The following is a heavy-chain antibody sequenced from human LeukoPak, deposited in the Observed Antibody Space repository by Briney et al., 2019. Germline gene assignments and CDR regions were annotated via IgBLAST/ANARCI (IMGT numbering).Heavy chain of an antibody. J-gene: IGHJ4*02. V-gene: IGHV5-51*01. CDR3: ASAPTSVSNPYFFDS. CDR1: GYNFDTYW. CDR2: FYPGDSDT. D-gene: IGHD4-17*01. Sequence: GESLTISCQGSGYNFDTYWIGWVRQMPGKGLEYMGIFYPGDSDTRYSPSFRGQVTISFDKSIRIAYLHWTSLKASDTAMYYCASAPTSVSNPYFFDSWGQGTLVTGSS.